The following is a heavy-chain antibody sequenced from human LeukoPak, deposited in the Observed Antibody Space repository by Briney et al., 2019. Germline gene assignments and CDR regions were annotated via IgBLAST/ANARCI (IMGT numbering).Heavy chain of an antibody. CDR3: ARAGGYSYGNYYFDY. CDR2: IWYDGSNK. J-gene: IGHJ4*02. CDR1: GFTFSSYG. V-gene: IGHV3-33*01. D-gene: IGHD5-18*01. Sequence: GRSLRLSCAASGFTFSSYGMHWVRQAPGKGLEWVAVIWYDGSNKYYADSVKGRFTISRDNSKNTLYLQMNSLRAEDTAVYYCARAGGYSYGNYYFDYWGQGTLVTVYS.